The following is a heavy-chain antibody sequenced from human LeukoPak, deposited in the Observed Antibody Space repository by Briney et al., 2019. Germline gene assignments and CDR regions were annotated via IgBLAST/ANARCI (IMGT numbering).Heavy chain of an antibody. J-gene: IGHJ4*02. CDR3: GKQFSGTNFY. V-gene: IGHV3-7*01. CDR1: GFTFSSYW. D-gene: IGHD3-10*01. Sequence: GGSLRLSCAASGFTFSSYWMSWVRQAPGKGLEWVANIKQDGSEKYYVDSVKGRFTISRDNSKNMLSLQMNSLRTEDTAMYYCGKQFSGTNFYWGQGTLVTVSS. CDR2: IKQDGSEK.